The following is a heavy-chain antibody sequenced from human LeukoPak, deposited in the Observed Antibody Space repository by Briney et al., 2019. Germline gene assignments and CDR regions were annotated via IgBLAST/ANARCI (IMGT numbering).Heavy chain of an antibody. Sequence: GGSLRLSCAASGFTFSSYAMSWVRQAPGKGLEWVSAISGSGGSTYYADSVKGRFTISRDNSKNTLYLQMNSLRAEDTAVYYCAKSGWASWFGGHIDYWGQGTLVTVSS. CDR2: ISGSGGST. CDR1: GFTFSSYA. CDR3: AKSGWASWFGGHIDY. V-gene: IGHV3-23*01. J-gene: IGHJ4*02. D-gene: IGHD3-10*01.